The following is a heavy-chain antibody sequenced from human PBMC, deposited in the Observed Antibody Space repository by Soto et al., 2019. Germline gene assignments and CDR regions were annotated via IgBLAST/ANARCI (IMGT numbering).Heavy chain of an antibody. Sequence: EVQLLESGGGLVQPGGSLRLSCAVSGFTFSAYAMSWVRQAPGKGLEWVSGISGIGTGTYYADSVKGRFTIPRDNSRNTLYLQMNRMRAEDTAVYHCALSPRVPIFGVGPKVDPWGQGTLVTVSS. CDR1: GFTFSAYA. CDR3: ALSPRVPIFGVGPKVDP. J-gene: IGHJ5*02. V-gene: IGHV3-23*01. CDR2: ISGIGTGT. D-gene: IGHD3-3*01.